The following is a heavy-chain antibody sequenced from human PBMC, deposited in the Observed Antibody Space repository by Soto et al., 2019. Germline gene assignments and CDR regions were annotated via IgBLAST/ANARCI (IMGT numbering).Heavy chain of an antibody. CDR1: GYTFTSYG. Sequence: ASVKVSCKASGYTFTSYGISLVRQAPGQGLEWMGWISAYNGNTNYAQKLQGRVTMTTDTSTSTAYMGLRSLRSDDTAVYYCARVITGTDRTYYYYMDVWGKGTTVTVSS. CDR2: ISAYNGNT. D-gene: IGHD1-1*01. CDR3: ARVITGTDRTYYYYMDV. V-gene: IGHV1-18*01. J-gene: IGHJ6*03.